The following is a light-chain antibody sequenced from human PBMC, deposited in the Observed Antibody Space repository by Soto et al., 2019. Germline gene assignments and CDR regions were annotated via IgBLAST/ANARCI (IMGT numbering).Light chain of an antibody. CDR2: DAS. CDR3: QQRSNWPPF. V-gene: IGKV3-11*01. J-gene: IGKJ5*01. CDR1: QSVSSY. Sequence: EMLLTQSPATLYLSPGERATLSCRASQSVSSYLAWYQQKPGQAPRLLIYDASNRATGIPARFSGSGSGTDFTLTISSLEPEDFAVYYCQQRSNWPPFFGQGTRLEIK.